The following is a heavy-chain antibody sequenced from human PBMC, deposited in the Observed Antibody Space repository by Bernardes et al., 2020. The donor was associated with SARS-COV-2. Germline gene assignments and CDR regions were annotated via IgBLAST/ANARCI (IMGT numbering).Heavy chain of an antibody. D-gene: IGHD6-19*01. CDR1: GYSFTSYW. J-gene: IGHJ5*02. CDR3: ARSGSRSSGVNWFDP. V-gene: IGHV5-51*01. CDR2: IYPGDSDT. Sequence: GESLKISCKGSGYSFTSYWIGWVRQMPGKGLEWMGIIYPGDSDTRYSPSFQGQVTISADKSISTAYLQWSSLKASDTAMYYCARSGSRSSGVNWFDPWGQGTLVTVSS.